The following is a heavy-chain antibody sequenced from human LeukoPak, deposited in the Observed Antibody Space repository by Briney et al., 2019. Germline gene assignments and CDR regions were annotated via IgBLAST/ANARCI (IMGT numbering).Heavy chain of an antibody. CDR1: GGSISSYY. CDR2: IYYSGST. V-gene: IGHV4-59*01. CDR3: ARVQSTAALGPYYFDY. Sequence: SETLSLTCTVSGGSISSYYWSWIRQPPGKGLEWIGYIYYSGSTNYNPSLKSRVTISVDTSKNQFSLKLSSVTAADTAVYYCARVQSTAALGPYYFDYWGQGTLVTVSS. D-gene: IGHD6-13*01. J-gene: IGHJ4*02.